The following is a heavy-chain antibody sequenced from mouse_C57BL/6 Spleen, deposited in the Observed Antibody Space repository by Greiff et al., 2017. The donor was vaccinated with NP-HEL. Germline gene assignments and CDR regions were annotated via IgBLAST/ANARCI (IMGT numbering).Heavy chain of an antibody. CDR2: IDPSDSET. D-gene: IGHD1-1*01. CDR3: ARGLLRSRGLYFDY. V-gene: IGHV1-52*01. Sequence: VQLQQPGAELVRPGSSVKLSCKASGYTFTSYWMHWVKQRPIQGLEWIGNIDPSDSETHYNQKFKDKATLTVDKSSSTAYMQLSSLTSEDSAVYYCARGLLRSRGLYFDYWGQGTTLTVSS. CDR1: GYTFTSYW. J-gene: IGHJ2*01.